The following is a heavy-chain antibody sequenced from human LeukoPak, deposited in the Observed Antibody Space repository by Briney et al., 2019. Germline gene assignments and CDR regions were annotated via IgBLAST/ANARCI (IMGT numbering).Heavy chain of an antibody. J-gene: IGHJ6*03. V-gene: IGHV3-23*01. CDR2: ISGSGGST. CDR3: AKQGRDWLRDYYYYMDV. CDR1: GFTFSSYA. Sequence: GGSLRLSCAASGFTFSSYAMSWVRQAPGKGLEWVSAISGSGGSTYYADSVKGRFTISRDNSKNTLYLQMNSLRAEDTAVYYCAKQGRDWLRDYYYYMDVWGTGTTVTISS. D-gene: IGHD3-9*01.